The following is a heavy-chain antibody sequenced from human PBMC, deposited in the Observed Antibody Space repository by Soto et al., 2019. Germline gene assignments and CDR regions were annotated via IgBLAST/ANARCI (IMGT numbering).Heavy chain of an antibody. CDR3: ATATSRICSSTSCYRAGFDP. Sequence: ASVKVSCKVSGYTLTELSMHWVRQAPGKGLEWMGGFDPEDGETIYAQKFQGRVTMTEDTSTDTAYMELSSLRSEDTAVYYCATATSRICSSTSCYRAGFDPWGQGTLVTVSS. CDR1: GYTLTELS. D-gene: IGHD2-2*01. CDR2: FDPEDGET. V-gene: IGHV1-24*01. J-gene: IGHJ5*02.